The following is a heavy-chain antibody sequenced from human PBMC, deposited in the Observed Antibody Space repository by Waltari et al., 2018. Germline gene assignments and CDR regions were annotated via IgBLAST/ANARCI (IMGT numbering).Heavy chain of an antibody. CDR1: GCSISSYY. CDR3: ARDGVTASAGSSAFDI. D-gene: IGHD2-15*01. V-gene: IGHV4-59*01. Sequence: QVQLQESGPGLVKPWETLSLTCTVSGCSISSYYWSWIRHAPGKGLEWIGYIYYSGSTNDAHTVKSRASISGDTSKNQYSMKLRYVTDADTAVYYWARDGVTASAGSSAFDIWGQGTMVTVSS. J-gene: IGHJ3*02. CDR2: IYYSGST.